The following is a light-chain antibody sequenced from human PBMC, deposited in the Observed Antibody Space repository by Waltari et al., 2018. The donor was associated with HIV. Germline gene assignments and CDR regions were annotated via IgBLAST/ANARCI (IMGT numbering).Light chain of an antibody. CDR2: GAS. V-gene: IGKV3-15*01. Sequence: EKVMTQSPATLSVSPGERATLSCRASQSVSSNLAWYQQKPGQATRLLISGASTRATGIPARFSGSGSGTEFILTISSLQSEDFAVYVCQQYNNWPFTFGQGTRLEIK. CDR3: QQYNNWPFT. CDR1: QSVSSN. J-gene: IGKJ5*01.